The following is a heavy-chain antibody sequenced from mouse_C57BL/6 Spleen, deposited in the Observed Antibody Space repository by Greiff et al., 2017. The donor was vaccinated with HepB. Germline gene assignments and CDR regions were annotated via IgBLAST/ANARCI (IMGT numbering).Heavy chain of an antibody. Sequence: EVQLVESGGGLVKPGGSLKLSCAASGFTFSSYAMSWVRQTPEKRLEWVATISDGGSYTYYPDNVKGRFTISRDNAKNNLYLQMSHLKSEDTAMYYCARAPGHWYFDVWGTGTTVTVSS. V-gene: IGHV5-4*01. CDR1: GFTFSSYA. CDR3: ARAPGHWYFDV. J-gene: IGHJ1*03. CDR2: ISDGGSYT.